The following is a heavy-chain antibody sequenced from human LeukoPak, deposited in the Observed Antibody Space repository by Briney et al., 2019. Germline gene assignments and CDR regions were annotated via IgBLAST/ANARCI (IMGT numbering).Heavy chain of an antibody. J-gene: IGHJ4*02. CDR2: IYTSGST. CDR3: ARQSFAPFQVGPETPIES. CDR1: GGSISSYY. V-gene: IGHV4-4*07. D-gene: IGHD1-26*01. Sequence: KPSETLSLTCTVSGGSISSYYWSWIRQPAGKGLEWIGRIYTSGSTNYNPSLKSRVTIAIDTSKSQFSLKLTSVTAADTAVYYCARQSFAPFQVGPETPIESWGQGTLVTVSS.